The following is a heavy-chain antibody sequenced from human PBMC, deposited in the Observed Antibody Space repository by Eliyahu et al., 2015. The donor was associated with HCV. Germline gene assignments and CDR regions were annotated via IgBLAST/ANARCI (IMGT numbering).Heavy chain of an antibody. D-gene: IGHD5-24*01. V-gene: IGHV3-9*01. CDR2: XSWNSGSI. CDR1: GFTFDYYA. CDR3: AKLEGHGYTGGPFDY. Sequence: GVVQPVRSLRLSCSSSGFTFDYYAMHWVRXAPGKGXEXFSGXSWNSGSIGYADSXKGRLTISRXNAKNSLYLQMNSLRAEDTALYYCAKLEGHGYTGGPFDYWGQGTLVTVSS. J-gene: IGHJ4*02.